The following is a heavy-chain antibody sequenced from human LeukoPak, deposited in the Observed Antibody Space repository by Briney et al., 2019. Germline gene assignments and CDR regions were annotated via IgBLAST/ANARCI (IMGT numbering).Heavy chain of an antibody. CDR2: IHPDGSVQ. CDR1: GVAIRNSW. CDR3: ARIPVWVAGYSSSWYVAY. D-gene: IGHD6-13*01. J-gene: IGHJ4*02. Sequence: GGSLRLSCVASGVAIRNSWTSWVRQAPGKGLEWVANIHPDGSVQNYVDSVKGRFTISRDNAKNSLYLQINNLRAEDTAVYYCARIPVWVAGYSSSWYVAYWGQGTLVTVSS. V-gene: IGHV3-7*01.